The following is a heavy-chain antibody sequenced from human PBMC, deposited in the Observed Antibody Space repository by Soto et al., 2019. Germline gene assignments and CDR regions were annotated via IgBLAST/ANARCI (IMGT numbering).Heavy chain of an antibody. V-gene: IGHV4-34*01. CDR1: GGSFSGHS. CDR3: STSAYDTNGYYRFDP. CDR2: INHSGRV. J-gene: IGHJ5*01. Sequence: SETLSLTCAVYGGSFSGHSWTWIRQSPGKGLEWIGDINHSGRVNYSPSLKSRVTISLDTSKNQFSLTLSAVTAADTAMYYCSTSAYDTNGYYRFDPWGQGTLVTVSS. D-gene: IGHD3-22*01.